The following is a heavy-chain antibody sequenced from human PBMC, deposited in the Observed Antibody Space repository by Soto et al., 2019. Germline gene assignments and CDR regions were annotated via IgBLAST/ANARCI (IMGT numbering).Heavy chain of an antibody. Sequence: PSETLSLTCTVSGAALSGGGYFYTWVRQPPGKGLEWLGYIYYSGGTNYNPSLKSRVTISLDKSKSQFSLRLISVTAADTAVYYCTREQSDDNYFDPWGQGTQVTVSS. CDR1: GAALSGGGYF. D-gene: IGHD6-19*01. J-gene: IGHJ5*02. V-gene: IGHV4-61*08. CDR2: IYYSGGT. CDR3: TREQSDDNYFDP.